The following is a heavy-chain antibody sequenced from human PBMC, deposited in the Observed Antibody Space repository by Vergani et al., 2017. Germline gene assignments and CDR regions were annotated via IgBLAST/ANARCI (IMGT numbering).Heavy chain of an antibody. CDR1: GYTFSNYY. Sequence: QVQVVQSGAEVKKSGASVKLSCKTSGYTFSNYYMHWVRQAPGQGLEWMGIINLSGGHTNYAQKFQGRVNMTRDTSTSTVYMELSSLRSEDTAIYYCARGDYGILTGYRYWGQGTLVTVSA. CDR2: INLSGGHT. CDR3: ARGDYGILTGYRY. J-gene: IGHJ4*02. D-gene: IGHD3-9*01. V-gene: IGHV1-46*03.